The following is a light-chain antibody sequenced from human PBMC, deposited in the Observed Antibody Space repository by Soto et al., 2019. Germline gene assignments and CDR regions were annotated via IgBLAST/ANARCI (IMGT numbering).Light chain of an antibody. Sequence: EVVLTQSPATLSLSPGERATLSCRASQSISTYLAWYQQKPGQAPRLLIHDASNRATGIPARFSGSGSGTDFPLTNRRLEPEDSAGYYLQPRNNWWTFGQGTKVEIK. CDR3: QPRNNWWT. J-gene: IGKJ1*01. CDR1: QSISTY. CDR2: DAS. V-gene: IGKV3-11*01.